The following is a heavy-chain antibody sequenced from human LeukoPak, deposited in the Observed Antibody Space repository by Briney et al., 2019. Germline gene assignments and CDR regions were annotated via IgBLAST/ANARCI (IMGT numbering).Heavy chain of an antibody. D-gene: IGHD3-22*01. V-gene: IGHV4-34*01. Sequence: PSETLSLTCAVYGGSISAYYWTWLRQTPGKGLKWMGEMNPGGGTNYNPSLKSRVTISVDTSKNQFSLKLSSVTAADTAVYYCARGRQDVTMIVVVMTAVSYYLDVWGKGTTVTVS. CDR2: MNPGGGT. J-gene: IGHJ6*03. CDR1: GGSISAYY. CDR3: ARGRQDVTMIVVVMTAVSYYLDV.